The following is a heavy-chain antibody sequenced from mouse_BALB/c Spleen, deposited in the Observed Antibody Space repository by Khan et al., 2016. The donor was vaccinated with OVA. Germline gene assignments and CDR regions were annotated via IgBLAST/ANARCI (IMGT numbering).Heavy chain of an antibody. Sequence: QVQLKQSGPGLVAPSQSLSITCTVSGFSLTGYGVTWVRQPPGKGLEWLGMIWGYGTTDYKSALKSRLCINKDNSKSQVFLKMNSLQTDDTARYYCARAYYGNYREAMDYWGQGTSVTVSS. V-gene: IGHV2-6-7*01. D-gene: IGHD2-10*01. CDR3: ARAYYGNYREAMDY. CDR2: IWGYGTT. CDR1: GFSLTGYG. J-gene: IGHJ4*01.